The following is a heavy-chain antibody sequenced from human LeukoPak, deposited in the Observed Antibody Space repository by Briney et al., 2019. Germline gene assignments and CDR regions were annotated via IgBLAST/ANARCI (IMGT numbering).Heavy chain of an antibody. Sequence: RGESLKISCKGSGYSFTSYWIGWVRQMPGKGLEWMGIIYPGGSDTRYSPSFQGQVTISADKSISTAYLQWSSLKASDTAMYYCARIYRVIVMTGYFDYWGQGTLVTVSS. J-gene: IGHJ4*02. CDR3: ARIYRVIVMTGYFDY. CDR1: GYSFTSYW. CDR2: IYPGGSDT. D-gene: IGHD3-16*02. V-gene: IGHV5-51*01.